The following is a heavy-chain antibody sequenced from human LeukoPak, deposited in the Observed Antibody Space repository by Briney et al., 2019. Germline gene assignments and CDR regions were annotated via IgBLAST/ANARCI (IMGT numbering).Heavy chain of an antibody. V-gene: IGHV4-39*01. D-gene: IGHD6-13*01. Sequence: SETLSLTCTVSGGSISSYYWSWIRQPPGKGLEWIGSIYYSGSTYYNPSLKSRVTISVDTSKNQFSLKLSSVTAADTAVYYCARHYKTGIAAAGFDYWGQGTLVTVSS. CDR2: IYYSGST. J-gene: IGHJ4*02. CDR1: GGSISSYY. CDR3: ARHYKTGIAAAGFDY.